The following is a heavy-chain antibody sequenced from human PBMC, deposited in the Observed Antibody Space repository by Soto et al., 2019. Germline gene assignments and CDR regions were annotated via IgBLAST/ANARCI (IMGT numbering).Heavy chain of an antibody. J-gene: IGHJ6*02. Sequence: SETLSLTCTAYGESFNGYYWSWIRQPPGKGLEWIREIHHSGSTNYNPSLKSRVTFSIDTSKRQFSLKVRSVTAADTAVYYCARGKRGSSWYRGEEKYYYYGMDVWGQGTTVTVSS. CDR2: IHHSGST. V-gene: IGHV4-34*01. CDR3: ARGKRGSSWYRGEEKYYYYGMDV. D-gene: IGHD6-13*01. CDR1: GESFNGYY.